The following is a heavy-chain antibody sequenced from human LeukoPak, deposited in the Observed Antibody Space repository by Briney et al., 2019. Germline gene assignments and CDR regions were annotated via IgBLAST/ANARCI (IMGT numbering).Heavy chain of an antibody. V-gene: IGHV3-53*01. CDR1: GFTVSSNY. D-gene: IGHD1-26*01. CDR3: ASPTVGTTLPSRYYYYGMDV. Sequence: PGGSLRLSCAASGFTVSSNYMSWVRQAPGEGLEWVSVIYSGGSTYYADSVKGRFTISRDNSKNTLYLQMNSLRAEDTAAYYCASPTVGTTLPSRYYYYGMDVWGKGTTVTVSS. J-gene: IGHJ6*04. CDR2: IYSGGST.